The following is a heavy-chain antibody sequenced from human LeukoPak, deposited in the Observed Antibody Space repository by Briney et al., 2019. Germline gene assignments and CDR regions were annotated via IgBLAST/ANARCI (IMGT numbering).Heavy chain of an antibody. Sequence: PGGFLRLSCAASGFTFTNYPMIWVRQAPGRGLTWVSGISGSGGSTYYADSVKGRFTISRDNPRSTLYLQMSSLRAEDTAVYYCARKLSGYAPFDCWGQGTLVTVSS. CDR2: ISGSGGST. CDR3: ARKLSGYAPFDC. V-gene: IGHV3-23*01. D-gene: IGHD5-12*01. J-gene: IGHJ4*02. CDR1: GFTFTNYP.